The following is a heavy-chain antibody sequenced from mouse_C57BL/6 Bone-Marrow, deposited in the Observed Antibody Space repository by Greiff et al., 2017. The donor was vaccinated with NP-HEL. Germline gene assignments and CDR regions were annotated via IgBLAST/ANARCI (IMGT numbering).Heavy chain of an antibody. D-gene: IGHD2-2*01. CDR1: GFTFSDYY. CDR3: ARRGVTSYYAMDY. J-gene: IGHJ4*01. Sequence: DVKLVESGGGLVQPGGSLKLSCAASGFTFSDYYMYWVRQTPEKRLEWVAYISNGGGSTYYPDTVKGRFTISRDNAKNTLYLQMSRLKSEDTAMYYCARRGVTSYYAMDYWGQGTSVTVSS. V-gene: IGHV5-12*01. CDR2: ISNGGGST.